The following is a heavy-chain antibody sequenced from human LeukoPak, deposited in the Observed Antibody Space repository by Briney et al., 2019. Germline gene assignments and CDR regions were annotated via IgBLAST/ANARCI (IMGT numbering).Heavy chain of an antibody. D-gene: IGHD2-8*01. CDR1: GFTFSSYS. V-gene: IGHV3-48*04. Sequence: GGSLRLSCAASGFTFSSYSMNWVRQAPGKGLEWVSYISSSSSTIYYADSVKGRFTISRDNAKNSLYLQMNSLRAEDTAVYYCARGIVPPKWGYYYYYMDVWGKGTTV. CDR2: ISSSSSTI. J-gene: IGHJ6*03. CDR3: ARGIVPPKWGYYYYYMDV.